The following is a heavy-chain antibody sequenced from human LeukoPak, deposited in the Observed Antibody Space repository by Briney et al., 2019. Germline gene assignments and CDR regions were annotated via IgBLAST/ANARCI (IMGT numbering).Heavy chain of an antibody. J-gene: IGHJ6*02. CDR2: INHSGST. CDR3: ATILAARPHNYYYYYGMDV. V-gene: IGHV4-34*01. Sequence: PSETLSLTCAVYGGSFSGYYWSWIHQPPGKGLEWIGEINHSGSTNYNPSLKSRVTISVDTSKNQFSLKLSSVTAADTAVYYCATILAARPHNYYYYYGMDVWGQGTTVAVSS. D-gene: IGHD6-6*01. CDR1: GGSFSGYY.